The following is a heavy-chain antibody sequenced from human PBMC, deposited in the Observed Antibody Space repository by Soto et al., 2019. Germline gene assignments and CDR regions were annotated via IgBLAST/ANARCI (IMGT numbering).Heavy chain of an antibody. J-gene: IGHJ5*02. D-gene: IGHD2-2*01. Sequence: VFGYTFTTFWISWVRQMPGKGLEWMGRIDPGDTYATYSPAFQGHVTISADKATSTAYLQWSSLKASDTAMYFCARIYCTTTTCDSWFDPWGQGTLVTVSS. CDR1: GYTFTTFW. V-gene: IGHV5-10-1*01. CDR3: ARIYCTTTTCDSWFDP. CDR2: IDPGDTYA.